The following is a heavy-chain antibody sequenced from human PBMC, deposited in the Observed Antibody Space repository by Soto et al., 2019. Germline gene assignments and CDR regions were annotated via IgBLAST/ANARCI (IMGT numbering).Heavy chain of an antibody. Sequence: QVQLVQSGAEVKKPGSSVKVSCKASGGTFSSYAISWVRQAPGQGLEWMGGIIPIFGTANYAQKFQGRVTITADESTSTAYREMSRLRSEATAVYYCARGYVSGSYWFDYWGKGTLVTVSS. CDR2: IIPIFGTA. V-gene: IGHV1-69*01. CDR3: ARGYVSGSYWFDY. J-gene: IGHJ4*02. CDR1: GGTFSSYA. D-gene: IGHD3-10*01.